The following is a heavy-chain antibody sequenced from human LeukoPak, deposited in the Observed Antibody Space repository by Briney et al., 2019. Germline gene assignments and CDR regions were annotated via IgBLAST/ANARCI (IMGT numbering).Heavy chain of an antibody. CDR2: IKQDGSEK. CDR1: GFTFSSYW. Sequence: GGSLRLSCAASGFTFSSYWMSWVRQAPGKGLEWVANIKQDGSEKYYVDSVKGRFTISRDNAKNSLYLQMNSLRAEDTAVYYCARDFSKRRGYSGYPSPDYWGQGTLVTVSS. V-gene: IGHV3-7*01. J-gene: IGHJ4*02. CDR3: ARDFSKRRGYSGYPSPDY. D-gene: IGHD5-12*01.